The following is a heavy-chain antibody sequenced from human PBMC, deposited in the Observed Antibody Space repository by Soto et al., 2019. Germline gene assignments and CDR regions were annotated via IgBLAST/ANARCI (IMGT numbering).Heavy chain of an antibody. CDR3: TKLWGYYFES. V-gene: IGHV3-53*01. D-gene: IGHD3-22*01. CDR2: IFTRGTA. J-gene: IGHJ4*02. Sequence: GSLRLSCTASGFSVNDNYMAWVRQAPGKSPEWVSVIFTRGTAHYADSVTGRFTFSRDNSKRTLNLQLNNLRAEDTAVYYCTKLWGYYFESWGQGTLVTVSS. CDR1: GFSVNDNY.